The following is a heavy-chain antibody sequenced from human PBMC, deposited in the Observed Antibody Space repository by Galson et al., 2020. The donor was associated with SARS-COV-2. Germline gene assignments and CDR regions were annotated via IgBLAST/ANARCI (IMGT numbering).Heavy chain of an antibody. J-gene: IGHJ3*02. D-gene: IGHD3-22*01. V-gene: IGHV1-2*02. CDR1: GYTFTGYY. Sequence: ASVKVSCKASGYTFTGYYMHWVRQAPGQGLEWMGWINPNSGATNYAQKFQGRVTMTRDASISTAYMELSRLRSDDTAVYYCARGHGISSSGYLDAFDIWGQGTMVTVSS. CDR3: ARGHGISSSGYLDAFDI. CDR2: INPNSGAT.